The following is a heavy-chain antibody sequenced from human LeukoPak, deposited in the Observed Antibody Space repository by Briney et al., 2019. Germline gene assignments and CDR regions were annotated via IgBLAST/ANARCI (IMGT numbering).Heavy chain of an antibody. CDR2: ISPNSGGT. CDR3: ARERYSGYLHYYYYYMDV. V-gene: IGHV1-2*02. J-gene: IGHJ6*03. Sequence: ASVKVSCKASGYTFTGYYMHWVRQAPGQGLEWMGWISPNSGGTNYAQKFQGRVTMTRDTSISTAYMELSRLRSDDTAVYYCARERYSGYLHYYYYYMDVWGKGTTVTISS. D-gene: IGHD5-12*01. CDR1: GYTFTGYY.